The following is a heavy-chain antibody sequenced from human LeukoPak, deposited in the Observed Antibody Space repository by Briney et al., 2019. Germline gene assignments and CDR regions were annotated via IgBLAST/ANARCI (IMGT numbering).Heavy chain of an antibody. CDR1: GGSVSSGSYY. V-gene: IGHV4-61*01. J-gene: IGHJ4*02. Sequence: SETLSLTCTVSGGSVSSGSYYWSWIRQPPGKGLEWIGYIYYSGSTNYNPSLKSRVTISVDTSKNQFSLKLSSVTAADTAVYYCARATWLPVGLYYYDSSGYYYYFDYWGQGTLVTVSS. CDR2: IYYSGST. CDR3: ARATWLPVGLYYYDSSGYYYYFDY. D-gene: IGHD3-22*01.